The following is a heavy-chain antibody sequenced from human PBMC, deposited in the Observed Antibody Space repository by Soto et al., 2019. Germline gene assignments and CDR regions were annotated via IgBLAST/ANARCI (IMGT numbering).Heavy chain of an antibody. D-gene: IGHD6-19*01. CDR2: IHGGDGTT. Sequence: EVQLLESGGGLVQPGSSLRLSCAASGFTFSNYAMSWVRQAPGKGLEWVSTIHGGDGTTYYADSMKGRFTISRDSSKNALSLQMNSLRAEDTGVYYCVSVLLESSGWSRFGFDYWGQGTLVTVSS. J-gene: IGHJ4*02. CDR3: VSVLLESSGWSRFGFDY. CDR1: GFTFSNYA. V-gene: IGHV3-23*01.